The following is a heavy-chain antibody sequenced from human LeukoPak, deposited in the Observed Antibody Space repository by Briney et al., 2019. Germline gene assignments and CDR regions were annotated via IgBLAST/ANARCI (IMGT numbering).Heavy chain of an antibody. CDR2: ITSSGAST. CDR1: GFTVSSNY. Sequence: GGSLRLSCAASGFTVSSNYMSWVRQAPGKGLEWVSGITSSGASTYYADSVKGRFTISRDNPKNTLYLQMNSLRAEDTAVYYCAKDERHSSGYPDAFDIWGQGTMVTVSS. V-gene: IGHV3-23*01. D-gene: IGHD3-22*01. CDR3: AKDERHSSGYPDAFDI. J-gene: IGHJ3*02.